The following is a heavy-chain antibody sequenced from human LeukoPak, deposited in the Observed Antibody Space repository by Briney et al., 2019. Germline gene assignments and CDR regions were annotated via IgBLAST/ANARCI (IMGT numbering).Heavy chain of an antibody. Sequence: SETLSLTCTVSGGSISSYYWSWIRQPPGKGLEWIGYIYYSGSTNYNPSLKSRVTISVDTSKNQFSLTLSPVTAADTAVYSCARTPPMAYYFDYWGQGTLVTVSS. CDR1: GGSISSYY. J-gene: IGHJ4*02. CDR3: ARTPPMAYYFDY. CDR2: IYYSGST. D-gene: IGHD5-24*01. V-gene: IGHV4-59*12.